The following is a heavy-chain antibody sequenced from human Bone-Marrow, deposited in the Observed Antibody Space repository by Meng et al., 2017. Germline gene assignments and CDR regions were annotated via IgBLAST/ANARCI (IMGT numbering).Heavy chain of an antibody. CDR2: INHSGST. Sequence: GSLRLSCAVYGGSFSGYYWSWIRQPPGKGLEWIGEINHSGSTNYNPSLKSRVTISVDTSKNQFSLKLSSVTAADTAVYYCAREVRGPTRNDYWGQGTLVTVSS. V-gene: IGHV4-34*01. D-gene: IGHD3-10*01. J-gene: IGHJ4*02. CDR1: GGSFSGYY. CDR3: AREVRGPTRNDY.